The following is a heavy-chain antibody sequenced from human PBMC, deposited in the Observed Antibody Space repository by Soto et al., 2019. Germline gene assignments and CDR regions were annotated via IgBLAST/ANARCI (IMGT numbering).Heavy chain of an antibody. CDR1: GYTFTTYA. J-gene: IGHJ5*02. Sequence: QVQLVQSGAEVKKPGASVKVSCKASGYTFTTYAINWVRQAPGQGLEWMGWISAYNGNTKYAQKLQGRVTMTTDTATSTAYMELRSLRSDDTAVYYCARDRVAVRPGWFDPWGQGTLVTVSS. CDR3: ARDRVAVRPGWFDP. CDR2: ISAYNGNT. D-gene: IGHD6-6*01. V-gene: IGHV1-18*01.